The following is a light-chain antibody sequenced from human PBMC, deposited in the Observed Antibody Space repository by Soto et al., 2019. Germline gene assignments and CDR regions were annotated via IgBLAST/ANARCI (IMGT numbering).Light chain of an antibody. CDR1: SSDVGGYNL. J-gene: IGLJ2*01. CDR2: EGN. CDR3: SSYASGSTSVL. V-gene: IGLV2-23*01. Sequence: QSALTQPASVSGSPGQSITISCTGTSSDVGGYNLVSWYQQHPGKAPKLMIYEGNQRPSGVSNRFSGSKSGNTASLTISGLQAEDEADYYCSSYASGSTSVLFGGGTKLTVL.